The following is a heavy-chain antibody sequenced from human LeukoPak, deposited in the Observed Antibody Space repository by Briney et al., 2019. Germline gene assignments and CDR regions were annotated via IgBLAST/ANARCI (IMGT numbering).Heavy chain of an antibody. Sequence: GGPLRLSCAASGFTFSNYWMSWVRQAPGKGLEWVANIRQDGGEAYYVDSVRGRFIVARDNAKNSVFLQMNSLRAEDTAVYYCARDFAAAVGWGQGTLVTVSS. V-gene: IGHV3-7*01. D-gene: IGHD6-13*01. CDR1: GFTFSNYW. J-gene: IGHJ4*02. CDR2: IRQDGGEA. CDR3: ARDFAAAVG.